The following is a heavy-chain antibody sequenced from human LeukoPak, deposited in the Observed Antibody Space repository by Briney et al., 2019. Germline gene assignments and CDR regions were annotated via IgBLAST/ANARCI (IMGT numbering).Heavy chain of an antibody. CDR2: ISSSSSTI. Sequence: TGGSLRLSCAASGFTFSSYSMNWVRQAPGKGLEWVSYISSSSSTIYYADSVKGRFTISRDNAKNSLYLQMNSLRAEDTAVYYCARCELSNDAGYYYYSYYMDVGGKGTTVTVSS. D-gene: IGHD1-26*01. CDR1: GFTFSSYS. V-gene: IGHV3-48*04. J-gene: IGHJ6*03. CDR3: ARCELSNDAGYYYYSYYMDV.